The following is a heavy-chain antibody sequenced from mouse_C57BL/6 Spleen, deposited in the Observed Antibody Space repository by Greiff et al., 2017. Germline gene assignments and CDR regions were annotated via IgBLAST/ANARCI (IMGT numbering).Heavy chain of an antibody. D-gene: IGHD1-1*01. CDR3: ARKGFITTVVAPYWYFDV. CDR2: IHPNSGST. Sequence: QVQLQQPGAELVKPGASVKLSCKASGYTFTSYWMHWVKQRPGQGLEWIGMIHPNSGSTNYNEKFKSKATLTVDKSSSTAYMQLSSLTSEDSAVYYCARKGFITTVVAPYWYFDVWGTGTTVTVSS. V-gene: IGHV1-64*01. CDR1: GYTFTSYW. J-gene: IGHJ1*03.